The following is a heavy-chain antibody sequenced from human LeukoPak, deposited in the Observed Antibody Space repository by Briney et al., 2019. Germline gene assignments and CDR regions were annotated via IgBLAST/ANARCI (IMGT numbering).Heavy chain of an antibody. CDR2: FDPEDGET. CDR1: GYTFTNFY. CDR3: ATSTVTTYWFDP. D-gene: IGHD4-17*01. V-gene: IGHV1-24*01. J-gene: IGHJ5*02. Sequence: GASVNVSCKTSGYTFTNFYMHWVRQAPGKGLEWMGGFDPEDGETIYAQKFQGRVTMTEDTSTDTAYMELSSLRSEDTAVYYCATSTVTTYWFDPWGQGTLVTVSS.